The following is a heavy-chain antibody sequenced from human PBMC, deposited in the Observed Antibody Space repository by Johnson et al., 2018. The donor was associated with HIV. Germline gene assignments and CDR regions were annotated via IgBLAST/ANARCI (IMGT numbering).Heavy chain of an antibody. Sequence: VQLVESGGGVVQPGRSLRLSCEASGFTFSSYAMHWVRQAPGKGLEWVAVISYDGSNKYYADSVKGRFTISRDNSKNTLYLQMNSLRGEDTAVYYCAKDRRSFYGGKAADVFDIWGQGTMVTVSS. J-gene: IGHJ3*02. D-gene: IGHD4-23*01. CDR1: GFTFSSYA. CDR2: ISYDGSNK. V-gene: IGHV3-30-3*01. CDR3: AKDRRSFYGGKAADVFDI.